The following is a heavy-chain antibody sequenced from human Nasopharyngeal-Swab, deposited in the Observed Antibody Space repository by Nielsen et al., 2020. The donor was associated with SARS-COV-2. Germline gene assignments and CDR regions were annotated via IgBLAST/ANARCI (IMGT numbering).Heavy chain of an antibody. D-gene: IGHD2-15*01. Sequence: GGSLRLSCAASGFTFEDYVMYWIRQPPGKGLEWVSFFSWDGDTITNADSVRGRFTASRDNRRNSLYLQMNSLAVEDTGVYYCARAGRTNRGHYMAVWGRGTTVTVSS. J-gene: IGHJ6*03. V-gene: IGHV3-43*02. CDR1: GFTFEDYV. CDR2: FSWDGDTI. CDR3: ARAGRTNRGHYMAV.